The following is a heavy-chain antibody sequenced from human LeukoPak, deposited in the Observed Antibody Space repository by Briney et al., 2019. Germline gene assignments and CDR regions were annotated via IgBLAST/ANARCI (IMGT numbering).Heavy chain of an antibody. Sequence: PGGSLRLSCAASGFTFSNAWMSWVRQAPGKGLEWVGRIKSKTDGGTTDYAAPVKGRFTISRDDSKNTLYLQMNSLKTEDTAVYYCTRPGLAAAGIAWFDPWGQGTLVTVSS. CDR1: GFTFSNAW. V-gene: IGHV3-15*01. CDR2: IKSKTDGGTT. D-gene: IGHD6-13*01. J-gene: IGHJ5*02. CDR3: TRPGLAAAGIAWFDP.